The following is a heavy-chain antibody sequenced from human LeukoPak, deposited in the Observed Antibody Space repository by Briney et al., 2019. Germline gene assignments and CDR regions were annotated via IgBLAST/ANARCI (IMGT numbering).Heavy chain of an antibody. J-gene: IGHJ4*02. CDR3: ARIGSYYDRNVGAPFDY. D-gene: IGHD3-22*01. V-gene: IGHV1-69*04. Sequence: GSSVKVSCKASGGTFSSYAISWVRQAPGQGLEWMGRIIPILGIANYAQKFQGRVTITADKSTSTAYMELSSLRSEDTAVYYCARIGSYYDRNVGAPFDYWGQGTLVTVSS. CDR1: GGTFSSYA. CDR2: IIPILGIA.